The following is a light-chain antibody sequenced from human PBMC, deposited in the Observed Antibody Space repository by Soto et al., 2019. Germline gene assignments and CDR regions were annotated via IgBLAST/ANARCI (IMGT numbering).Light chain of an antibody. V-gene: IGKV1-5*01. J-gene: IGKJ4*01. Sequence: DIQVTQSPSTLSASVGDRVTITCRASQSISSWLVWYQQKPGKAPKLLIYDASSLESGVPSRFSGSGSGTEFTLTISSLQPDDFATYYCQQYNSYPLTFGGGTKVDIK. CDR1: QSISSW. CDR3: QQYNSYPLT. CDR2: DAS.